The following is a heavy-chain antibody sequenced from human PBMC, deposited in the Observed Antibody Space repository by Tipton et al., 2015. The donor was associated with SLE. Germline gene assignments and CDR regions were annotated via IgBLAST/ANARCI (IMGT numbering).Heavy chain of an antibody. CDR2: ISSSGSPI. CDR3: ARDQDRSSSGGRTYFDY. CDR1: GFTFSDDY. Sequence: SLRLSCAASGFTFSDDYMSWIRQAPGKGLEWVSYISSSGSPIYYADSVKGRFTISRDNAKNSLYLQMNSLRAEDTAVYYCARDQDRSSSGGRTYFDYWGQGTLVTVSS. D-gene: IGHD6-6*01. V-gene: IGHV3-11*04. J-gene: IGHJ4*02.